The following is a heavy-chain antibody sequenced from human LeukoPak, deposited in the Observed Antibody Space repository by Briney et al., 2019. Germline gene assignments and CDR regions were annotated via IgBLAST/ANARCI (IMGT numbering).Heavy chain of an antibody. Sequence: PGGSLRLSCAASGFTFSSYEMNWVRQAPGKGLEWVSYISSSGSTIYYADSVKGRFTISRDNAKNSLYLQMKSLRAEDTAVYYCARDRDVVVVAAAFDYWGQGTLVTVSS. V-gene: IGHV3-48*03. CDR1: GFTFSSYE. D-gene: IGHD2-15*01. CDR3: ARDRDVVVVAAAFDY. CDR2: ISSSGSTI. J-gene: IGHJ4*02.